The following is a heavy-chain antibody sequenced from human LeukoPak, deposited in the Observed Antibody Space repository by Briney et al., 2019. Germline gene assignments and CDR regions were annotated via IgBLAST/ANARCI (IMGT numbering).Heavy chain of an antibody. Sequence: GGSLRLSCAVSGFTFSSYVMSWVRQAPGKGLEWVSAISSSGNSTYYADSLKGRFTISRDNSKNPLYLPMNSLRAEDTAVYYCAKMTTGRNWFDPWGQGTLVTVSS. CDR3: AKMTTGRNWFDP. D-gene: IGHD3-9*01. V-gene: IGHV3-23*01. CDR2: ISSSGNST. J-gene: IGHJ5*02. CDR1: GFTFSSYV.